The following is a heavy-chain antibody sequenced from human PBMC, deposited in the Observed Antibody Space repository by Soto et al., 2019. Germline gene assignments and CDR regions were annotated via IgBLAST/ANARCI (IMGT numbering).Heavy chain of an antibody. J-gene: IGHJ4*02. CDR2: IRDSVST. CDR1: GGSVSSDDYS. D-gene: IGHD2-8*01. CDR3: ARAMANYFDY. Sequence: QVQLQESGPGLVKPSQTLSVTCTVSGGSVSSDDYSWSWIRQHPGKGLEWIGYIRDSVSTYYNPSLEGRVTISVDTSKNQFSLRLRSVTAADTAVYYCARAMANYFDYWGQGTLVTASS. V-gene: IGHV4-31*03.